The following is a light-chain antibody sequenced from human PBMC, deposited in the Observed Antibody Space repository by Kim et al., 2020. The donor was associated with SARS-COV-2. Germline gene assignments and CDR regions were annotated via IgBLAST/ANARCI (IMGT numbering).Light chain of an antibody. CDR3: ISRDSSGDHLV. CDR2: GKN. CDR1: SLRSYY. V-gene: IGLV3-19*01. Sequence: SYELTQDPAVSVALGQTVRITCQGDSLRSYYASWYQQKPGQAPVLVIYGKNNRPSGIPDRFSGSSSGNTASLTITGAQAEDEADYYCISRDSSGDHLVFG. J-gene: IGLJ2*01.